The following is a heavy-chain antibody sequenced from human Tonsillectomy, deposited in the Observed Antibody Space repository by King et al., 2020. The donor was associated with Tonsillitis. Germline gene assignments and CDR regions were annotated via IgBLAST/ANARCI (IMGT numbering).Heavy chain of an antibody. CDR3: ARDRWFGELSPYYYYGMDV. V-gene: IGHV3-30-3*01. J-gene: IGHJ6*02. CDR1: GFTFSSYA. CDR2: ISYDGSNK. Sequence: HVQLVESGGGVVQPGRSLRLSCAASGFTFSSYAMHWVRQAPGKGLEWVAVISYDGSNKYYADSVKGRFTISRDNSKNTLYLQMNSLRAEDTAVYYCARDRWFGELSPYYYYGMDVWGQGTMVTVSS. D-gene: IGHD3-10*01.